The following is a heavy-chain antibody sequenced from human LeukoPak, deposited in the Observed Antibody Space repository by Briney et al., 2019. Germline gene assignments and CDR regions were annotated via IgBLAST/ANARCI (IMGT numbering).Heavy chain of an antibody. V-gene: IGHV1-8*02. J-gene: IGHJ4*02. CDR2: MNPNSGNT. CDR1: GYTFTGYY. Sequence: ASVKVSCKASGYTFTGYYMHWVRQATGQGLEWMGWMNPNSGNTGYAQKFQGRVTMTRNTSISTAYMELSSLRSEDTAVYYCARGNGPNDYWGQGTLVTVSS. CDR3: ARGNGPNDY.